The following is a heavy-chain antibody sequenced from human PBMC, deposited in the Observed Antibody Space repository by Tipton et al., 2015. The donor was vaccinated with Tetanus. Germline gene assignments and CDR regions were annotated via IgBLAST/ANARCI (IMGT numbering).Heavy chain of an antibody. Sequence: PGLVKPSETLSLSCTVSGGSTHDFYWSWIRQSAGKGLQWIAYVDDSGRTNSDYFLKSRVTTSLDTSKNQFSLKLTSVTAADTAVYYCARSNFAYSKKGAFDYWGQGTLVTVSS. J-gene: IGHJ4*02. CDR1: GGSTHDFY. D-gene: IGHD2-21*01. CDR3: ARSNFAYSKKGAFDY. V-gene: IGHV4-59*01. CDR2: VDDSGRT.